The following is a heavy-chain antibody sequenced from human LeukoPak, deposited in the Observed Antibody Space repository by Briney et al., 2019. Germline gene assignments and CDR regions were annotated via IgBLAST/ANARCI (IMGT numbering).Heavy chain of an antibody. CDR3: ARHRYYYDSSGYLNYFDY. J-gene: IGHJ4*02. Sequence: PGGSLRLSCAASGFTFSSYEMNWVRQAPGKGLEWVSYISSSGSTIYYADSVKGRFTISRDNSKNTLYLQMNSLRAEDTAVYYCARHRYYYDSSGYLNYFDYWGQGTLVTVSS. CDR2: ISSSGSTI. CDR1: GFTFSSYE. V-gene: IGHV3-48*03. D-gene: IGHD3-22*01.